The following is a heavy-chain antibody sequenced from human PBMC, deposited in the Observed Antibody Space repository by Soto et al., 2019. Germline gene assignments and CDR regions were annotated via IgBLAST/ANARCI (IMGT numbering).Heavy chain of an antibody. J-gene: IGHJ6*02. D-gene: IGHD3-16*01. Sequence: PGGSLRLSCAASGFTFNYYWMHWVRQAPGKGLVWVSHINSDGSTTTHADSVKGRFTISRDNAKNTLYLQMNSLRAEDTAVYYCARDWGILGMDVWGQGTTVTVSS. CDR3: ARDWGILGMDV. CDR1: GFTFNYYW. V-gene: IGHV3-74*01. CDR2: INSDGSTT.